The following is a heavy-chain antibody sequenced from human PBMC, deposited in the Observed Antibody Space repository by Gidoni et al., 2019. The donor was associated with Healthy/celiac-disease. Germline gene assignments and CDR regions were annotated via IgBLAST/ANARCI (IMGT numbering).Heavy chain of an antibody. CDR2: IYYSGST. CDR1: GGSLSSSSYY. V-gene: IGHV4-39*01. D-gene: IGHD1-7*01. Sequence: QLQLQESGPGLVKPSETLSLTCTVSGGSLSSSSYYGGWIRQPPGKGLEWIGSIYYSGSTYDNPSLKSRVTISVETSKNQFSRKLSAVTAADTAVYYCAETREAGTTLAYDYYYGMDVWGQGTTVTVSS. J-gene: IGHJ6*02. CDR3: AETREAGTTLAYDYYYGMDV.